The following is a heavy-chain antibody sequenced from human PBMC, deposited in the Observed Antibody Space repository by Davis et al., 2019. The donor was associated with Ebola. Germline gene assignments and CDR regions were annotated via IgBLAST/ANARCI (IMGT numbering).Heavy chain of an antibody. J-gene: IGHJ6*02. CDR2: IYYSGST. D-gene: IGHD5-18*01. Sequence: SETLSLTCTVSGGSISSYYWSWIRQPPGKGLEWIGYIYYSGSTNYNPSLKSRVTISVDTSKNQFSLKLSSVIAADTAVYYCARGHSYGSMVYGMDVWGQGTPVSVSS. CDR3: ARGHSYGSMVYGMDV. CDR1: GGSISSYY. V-gene: IGHV4-59*08.